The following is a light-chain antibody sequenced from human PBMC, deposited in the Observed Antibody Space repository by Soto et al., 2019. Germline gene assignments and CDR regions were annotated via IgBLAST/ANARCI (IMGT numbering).Light chain of an antibody. Sequence: EIVLTQSPATLSLSPGERATLFCRASQSVGSFLAWYQQKSGQTPRLLIYDASNRTTGIPARFSGSGSGTDFTLTISSLEPEDFAVYYCQHRSNWLGTFGPGTKVDIK. CDR1: QSVGSF. CDR2: DAS. V-gene: IGKV3-11*01. J-gene: IGKJ3*01. CDR3: QHRSNWLGT.